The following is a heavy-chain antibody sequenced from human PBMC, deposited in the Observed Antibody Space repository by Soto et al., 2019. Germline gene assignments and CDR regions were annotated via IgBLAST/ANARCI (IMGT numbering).Heavy chain of an antibody. CDR2: VYRTGST. V-gene: IGHV4-4*02. CDR1: GFSIITSNW. Sequence: SETHSLTSAFSGFSIITSNWWSWVRQTPGKGLEWIGEVYRTGSTNYNPSLESRLTISVDKSKNQFSLKLTSVTAADTAVYYCARARATIAAAAIFDCWGQGTLVTVSS. CDR3: ARARATIAAAAIFDC. D-gene: IGHD6-13*01. J-gene: IGHJ4*02.